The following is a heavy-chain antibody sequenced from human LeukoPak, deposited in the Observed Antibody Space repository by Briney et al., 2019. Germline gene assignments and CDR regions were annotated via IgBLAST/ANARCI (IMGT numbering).Heavy chain of an antibody. V-gene: IGHV4-59*01. CDR1: GGSISTYY. CDR2: IYHSGST. Sequence: SETLSLTCTVSGGSISTYYWSWIRQPPGKGLEWIGYIYHSGSTNYNPSLKSRLTISVDTPKNQFSLKLSSVTAADTAVYYCARGGPSYYGSGSPFDYWGQGTLVTISS. D-gene: IGHD3-10*01. CDR3: ARGGPSYYGSGSPFDY. J-gene: IGHJ4*02.